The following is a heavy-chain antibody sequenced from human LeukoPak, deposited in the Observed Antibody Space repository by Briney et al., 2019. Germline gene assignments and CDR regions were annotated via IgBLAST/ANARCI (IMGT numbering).Heavy chain of an antibody. J-gene: IGHJ4*02. Sequence: GGSLRLSCAASGFTFSTYVMNWVRQAPGKGLEWVSHITTGDSTYYPDSVKGRFAISRDNSKSTLNLQMISLRAEDTAVYYCARWYCSSTSCYYDYWGQGTLVTVSS. CDR2: ITTGDST. V-gene: IGHV3-23*01. D-gene: IGHD2-2*01. CDR1: GFTFSTYV. CDR3: ARWYCSSTSCYYDY.